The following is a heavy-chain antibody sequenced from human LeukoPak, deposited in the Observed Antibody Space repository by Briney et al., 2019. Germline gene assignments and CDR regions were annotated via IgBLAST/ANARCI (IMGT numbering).Heavy chain of an antibody. V-gene: IGHV1-2*02. CDR1: GYTFSDYF. CDR2: INANSGGT. CDR3: ARDGTGVDS. Sequence: GASVKVSCKASGYTFSDYFMHWVRQAPGQGLEWMGWINANSGGTIYAQKFQGRVTMTRDTSISTAYMELSRLRSDDTAVYYSARDGTGVDSWGQGTLVIVSS. J-gene: IGHJ4*02. D-gene: IGHD1/OR15-1a*01.